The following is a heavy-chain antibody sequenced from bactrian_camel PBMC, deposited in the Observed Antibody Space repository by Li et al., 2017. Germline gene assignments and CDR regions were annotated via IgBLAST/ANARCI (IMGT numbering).Heavy chain of an antibody. CDR2: QYLDGKNR. CDR3: ATASTLINGGSWSY. V-gene: IGHV3S58*01. D-gene: IGHD2*01. Sequence: QVQLVESGGGSAQAGGSLTLTCTVEGDMYQYDCIGWFRQAPGKERERVAVQYLDGKNRHYLDSVKGRFTASRDSSKMTHYLQMNSLKSGDTALYYCATASTLINGGSWSYWGQGTQVTVS. CDR1: GDMYQYDC. J-gene: IGHJ4*01.